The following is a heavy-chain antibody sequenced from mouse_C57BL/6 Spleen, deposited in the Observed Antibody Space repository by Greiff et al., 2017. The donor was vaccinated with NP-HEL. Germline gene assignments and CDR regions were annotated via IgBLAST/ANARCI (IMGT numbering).Heavy chain of an antibody. J-gene: IGHJ2*01. CDR3: ARYTPGYFDY. Sequence: QVQLQQSGPELVKPGASVKISCKASGYAFSSSWMNWVKQRPGKGLEWIGRIYPGDGDTNYNGKFKGKATLTADKSSSTAYMQLSSLTSEDSAVYCCARYTPGYFDYWGQGTTLTVSS. V-gene: IGHV1-82*01. CDR1: GYAFSSSW. CDR2: IYPGDGDT. D-gene: IGHD4-1*01.